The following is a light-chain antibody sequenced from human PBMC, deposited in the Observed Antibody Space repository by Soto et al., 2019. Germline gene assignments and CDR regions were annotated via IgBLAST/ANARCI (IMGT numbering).Light chain of an antibody. CDR2: KAS. V-gene: IGKV1-5*03. CDR1: QSISSW. J-gene: IGKJ1*01. CDR3: QQYNSIPRT. Sequence: DIQMTQSPSTLSVSVGDRVTITCRASQSISSWLAWYQQKPGKAPKLLIYKASSLESGVPSRFSGSGSGTEFTLTISSLQPDDFATYYCQQYNSIPRTFGQGTKVEIK.